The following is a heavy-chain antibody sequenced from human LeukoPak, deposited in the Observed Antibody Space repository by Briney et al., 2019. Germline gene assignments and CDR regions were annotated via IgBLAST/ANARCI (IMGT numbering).Heavy chain of an antibody. J-gene: IGHJ4*02. Sequence: GGSLRLSCAACGFTFSSYWMSWVRQAPGKGLEWVANIKQDGSEKYYVDSVKGRFTISRDNAKNSLYLQMNSLRAEDTAVYYCATLGGAIDYWGQGTLVTVSS. V-gene: IGHV3-7*05. D-gene: IGHD1-26*01. CDR2: IKQDGSEK. CDR1: GFTFSSYW. CDR3: ATLGGAIDY.